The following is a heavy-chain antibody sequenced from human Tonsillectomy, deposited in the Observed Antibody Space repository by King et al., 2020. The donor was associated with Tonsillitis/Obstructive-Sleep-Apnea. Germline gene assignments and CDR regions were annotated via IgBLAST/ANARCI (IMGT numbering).Heavy chain of an antibody. CDR1: GFTFDDYA. CDR2: ISWNSGSI. CDR3: AKVTSLYCSSTSCYGGYYYMDV. Sequence: VQLVESGGGLVQPGRSLRLSCAASGFTFDDYAMHWVRQAPGKGLEWVSGISWNSGSIGYADSVKGRFTISRDNAKNSLYLQMNSLRAEDTALYYCAKVTSLYCSSTSCYGGYYYMDVWGKGTTVTVSS. J-gene: IGHJ6*03. V-gene: IGHV3-9*01. D-gene: IGHD2-2*01.